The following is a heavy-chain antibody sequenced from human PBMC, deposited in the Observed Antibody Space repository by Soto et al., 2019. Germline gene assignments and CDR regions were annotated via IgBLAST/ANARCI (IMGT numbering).Heavy chain of an antibody. CDR1: GFTFSSYA. CDR3: AKSPYISSGWSNPFDY. D-gene: IGHD6-19*01. V-gene: IGHV3-23*01. CDR2: ISNSGDIT. Sequence: PGGSLRLSCAASGFTFSSYAMSWVRQAPGKGLEWVSIISNSGDITYYADSVKGRFTISRDNSKNTLYLQMNSLRAEDTAVYYCAKSPYISSGWSNPFDYWGQGTLVTVSS. J-gene: IGHJ4*02.